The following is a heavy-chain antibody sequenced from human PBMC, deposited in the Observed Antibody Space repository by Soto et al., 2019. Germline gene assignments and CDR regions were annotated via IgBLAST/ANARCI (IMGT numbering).Heavy chain of an antibody. Sequence: GGSLRLSCAASGFTFSSYWMSWVRQAPGKGLEWVANIKQDGSEKYYVDSVKGRFTISRDNAKNSLYRQMNSLRAEDTAVYYCARSTVKYYYMDVWAKGPRSPSP. J-gene: IGHJ6*03. D-gene: IGHD4-4*01. CDR1: GFTFSSYW. CDR3: ARSTVKYYYMDV. CDR2: IKQDGSEK. V-gene: IGHV3-7*01.